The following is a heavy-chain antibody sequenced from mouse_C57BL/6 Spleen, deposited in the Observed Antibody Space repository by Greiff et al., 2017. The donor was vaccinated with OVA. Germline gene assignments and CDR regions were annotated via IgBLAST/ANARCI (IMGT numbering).Heavy chain of an antibody. CDR3: ARGVDSNTMDY. CDR2: INPGSGGT. D-gene: IGHD2-5*01. Sequence: VQLQQSGAELVRPGTSVKVSCKASGYAFTNYLIEWVKQRPGQGLEWIGVINPGSGGTNYNEKFKGKATLTADKSSSTAYMQLSSLTSEDSAVYFCARGVDSNTMDYWGQGTSVTVSS. V-gene: IGHV1-54*01. J-gene: IGHJ4*01. CDR1: GYAFTNYL.